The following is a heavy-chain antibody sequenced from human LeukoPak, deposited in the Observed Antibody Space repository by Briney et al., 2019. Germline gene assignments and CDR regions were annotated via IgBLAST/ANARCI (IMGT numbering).Heavy chain of an antibody. CDR3: ARSGYSNSWFPLDY. CDR2: IYYSGST. J-gene: IGHJ4*02. Sequence: PSETLSLTCTVSGGSITSYYWSWIRQPPGKGLEWIGYIYYSGSTNFNPSLENRVTMSVDTSKNQFSLKLDSVTAADTAVYYCARSGYSNSWFPLDYWGQGTLVTVSS. V-gene: IGHV4-59*01. CDR1: GGSITSYY. D-gene: IGHD6-13*01.